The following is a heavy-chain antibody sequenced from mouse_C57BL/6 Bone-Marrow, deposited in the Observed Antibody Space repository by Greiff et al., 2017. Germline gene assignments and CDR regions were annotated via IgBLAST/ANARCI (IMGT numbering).Heavy chain of an antibody. Sequence: VQLQQSGPELVKPGASVKISCKASGYTFTDYYMNWVKQSHGQSLEWIGDINPNNGGTSYNQKFKGTATLTVDKSSSTAYMELRSLTSEDSAVYYFARGGYYAGYWGQGTTLTVSS. J-gene: IGHJ2*01. V-gene: IGHV1-26*01. CDR3: ARGGYYAGY. D-gene: IGHD2-3*01. CDR1: GYTFTDYY. CDR2: INPNNGGT.